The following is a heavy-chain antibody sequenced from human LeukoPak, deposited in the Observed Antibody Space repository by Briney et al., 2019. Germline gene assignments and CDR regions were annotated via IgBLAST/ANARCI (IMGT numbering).Heavy chain of an antibody. D-gene: IGHD6-19*01. CDR3: AKDGAVAVVPVYYYYYMDV. CDR1: GFTFSSYG. V-gene: IGHV3-30*02. CDR2: IRYDGSNK. J-gene: IGHJ6*03. Sequence: GGSLRLSCAASGFTFSSYGMHWVRQAPGKGLEWVAFIRYDGSNKYYADSVKGRFTISRDNSKNTLYLQMNSLRAEDTAVYYCAKDGAVAVVPVYYYYYMDVWGKGTTVTVSS.